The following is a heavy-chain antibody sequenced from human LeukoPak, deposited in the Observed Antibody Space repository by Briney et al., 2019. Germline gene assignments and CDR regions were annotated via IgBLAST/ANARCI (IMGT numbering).Heavy chain of an antibody. CDR1: GGSISSNSFY. V-gene: IGHV4-39*07. Sequence: PSETLSLTCTVSGGSISSNSFYWGWIRQPPGKGLEWIGSIYCSGSTYYNPSLKSRVTISVDTSKNQFSLKLSSVTAADTAVYYCARLTKNDSGTYRFGKKKRGYMDVWGKGTTVTISS. J-gene: IGHJ6*03. CDR2: IYCSGST. D-gene: IGHD3-10*01. CDR3: ARLTKNDSGTYRFGKKKRGYMDV.